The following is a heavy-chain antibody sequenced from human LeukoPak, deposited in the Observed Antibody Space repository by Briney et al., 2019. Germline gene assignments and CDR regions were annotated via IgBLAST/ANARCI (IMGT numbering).Heavy chain of an antibody. CDR2: IYYSGST. CDR1: GGSISSGGYY. V-gene: IGHV4-31*03. CDR3: ARDLVPSLAAPGLWFDP. Sequence: PSETLSLTCTVSGGSISSGGYYWSWIRQHPGKGLEWIGYIYYSGSTYYNPSLKSRVTISVDTSKNQFSLKLSSVTAADTAVYYCARDLVPSLAAPGLWFDPWGQGTLVTVSS. D-gene: IGHD6-6*01. J-gene: IGHJ5*02.